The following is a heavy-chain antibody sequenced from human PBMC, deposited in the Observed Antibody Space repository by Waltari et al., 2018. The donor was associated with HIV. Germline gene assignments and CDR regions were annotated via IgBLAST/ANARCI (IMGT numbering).Heavy chain of an antibody. J-gene: IGHJ4*02. D-gene: IGHD3-22*01. CDR1: GARFGSHP. Sequence: QVQLVQSAPELKTPGLSVKVSCTASGARFGSHPLTWVRQAPGQGLEWLATLVPTTQRKYSSQKFSGRVTLTADKSTATAFMDLAGLTSDDTAVYYCLLGSHYYESSSYYEEWGPGTLVAVS. CDR3: LLGSHYYESSSYYEE. CDR2: LVPTTQRK. V-gene: IGHV1-69*02.